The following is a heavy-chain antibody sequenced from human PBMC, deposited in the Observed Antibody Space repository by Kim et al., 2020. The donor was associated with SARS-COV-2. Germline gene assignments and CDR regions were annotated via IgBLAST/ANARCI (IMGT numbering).Heavy chain of an antibody. D-gene: IGHD2-2*02. CDR3: ARENTFYHYGVDV. CDR1: GFTVTSNY. V-gene: IGHV3-53*01. Sequence: GGSLRLSCAASGFTVTSNYMSWVRQAPGKGLEWVSIIYSGGSGSTYYADFVKGRFTISRDTSKNTLYLQMNSLRAEDTAIYYCARENTFYHYGVDVWGQGAAVTVSS. J-gene: IGHJ6*02. CDR2: IYSGGSGST.